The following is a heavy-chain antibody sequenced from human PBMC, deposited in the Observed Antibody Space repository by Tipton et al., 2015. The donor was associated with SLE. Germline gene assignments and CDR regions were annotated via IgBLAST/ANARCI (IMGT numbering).Heavy chain of an antibody. Sequence: QVQLVQSGAIVKKPGASVKVSCEASGYTFNNYYIQWVRQAPGQGLEWMGIINPSGGSTTYSEKFEDRFTMTRDTSTRTVYMELSNLRSHDTAVYYCACSWRATGSTAYLDYWGQGTLVTVSS. CDR3: ACSWRATGSTAYLDY. CDR2: INPSGGST. CDR1: GYTFNNYY. J-gene: IGHJ4*02. D-gene: IGHD2-8*02. V-gene: IGHV1-46*02.